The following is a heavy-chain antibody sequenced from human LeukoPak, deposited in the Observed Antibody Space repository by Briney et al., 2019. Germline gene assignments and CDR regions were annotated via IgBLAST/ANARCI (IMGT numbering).Heavy chain of an antibody. D-gene: IGHD6-19*01. CDR2: IGTAGDT. Sequence: GGSLRLSCAASGFTFSSYDMHWVRQATGKGLEWVSAIGTAGDTYYPGSVKGRFTISRENAKNSLYLQMNSLRAGDTAVYYCAREGSDWNYYYYMDVWGKGTTVTISS. J-gene: IGHJ6*03. V-gene: IGHV3-13*01. CDR3: AREGSDWNYYYYMDV. CDR1: GFTFSSYD.